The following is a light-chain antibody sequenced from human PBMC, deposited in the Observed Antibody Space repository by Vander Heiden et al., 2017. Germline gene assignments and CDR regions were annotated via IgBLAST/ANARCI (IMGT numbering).Light chain of an antibody. CDR3: QQVDRTPYT. CDR2: SAS. Sequence: DIQMTQSPSSLSASAGDRITITCRASQSISTYLNWYQKKPGIAPKLLVYSASNLQSGVPSRFSGSGSGTDFTLTITGLQPEEFATFYCQQVDRTPYTFGQGTKMDI. CDR1: QSISTY. J-gene: IGKJ2*01. V-gene: IGKV1-39*01.